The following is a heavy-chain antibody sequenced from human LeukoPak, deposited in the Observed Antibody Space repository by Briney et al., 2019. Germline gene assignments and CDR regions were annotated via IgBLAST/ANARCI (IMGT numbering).Heavy chain of an antibody. CDR2: MYTTGSH. Sequence: PSETVSLTCSVSGGSVTSYYLSWIRQPAGKGPEWIGLMYTTGSHVYNPSLSSRGTMSVDKSKKEFALMVGAVTGADSHACVCVGRATGGQLTNWSTGLWGRG. CDR1: GGSVTSYY. J-gene: IGHJ2*01. D-gene: IGHD5-24*01. V-gene: IGHV4-4*07. CDR3: VGRATGGQLTNWSTGL.